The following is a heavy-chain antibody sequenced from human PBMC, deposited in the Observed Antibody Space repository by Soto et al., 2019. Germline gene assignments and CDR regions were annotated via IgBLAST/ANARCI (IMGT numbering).Heavy chain of an antibody. V-gene: IGHV1-18*01. J-gene: IGHJ4*02. CDR2: ISGYNGYP. CDR1: GYIFTNYG. CDR3: ARVSAGALYDF. Sequence: QVQLVQSGAEVRKPGASVNVSCKTSGYIFTNYGVAWVRQAPGQGLELVAWISGYNGYPKYTQKFQGRFTLSTDTSTSTGYMELRNLRSDDTAVYYCARVSAGALYDFWGQGTLVTVSS. D-gene: IGHD6-13*01.